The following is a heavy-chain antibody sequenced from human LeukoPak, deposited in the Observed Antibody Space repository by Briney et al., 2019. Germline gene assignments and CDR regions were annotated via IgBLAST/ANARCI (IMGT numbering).Heavy chain of an antibody. CDR2: IKQDGSEK. CDR3: ARVDWSGYSSGLDY. CDR1: GFTFSSYW. D-gene: IGHD3-3*01. Sequence: GGSLRPSCAASGFTFSSYWMSWVRQAPGKGLEWVANIKQDGSEKLYLDSVRGRFTISRDNVKNSLYLQMNSLRAEGTAVYYCARVDWSGYSSGLDYWGQGTLVTVSS. V-gene: IGHV3-7*01. J-gene: IGHJ4*02.